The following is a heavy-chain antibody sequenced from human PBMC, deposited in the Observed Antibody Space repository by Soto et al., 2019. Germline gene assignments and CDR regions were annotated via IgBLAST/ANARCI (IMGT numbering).Heavy chain of an antibody. V-gene: IGHV1-69*05. J-gene: IGHJ4*02. D-gene: IGHD1-26*01. CDR1: GGTFSSYA. CDR2: IIPIFGKA. CDR3: AGGVGATAATFDY. Sequence: ASVKVSCKASGGTFSSYAISWVRQAPGQGLEWMGGIIPIFGKANYAQKFQGRVTITTDESASTAYTELSRLRSEDTAVYYCAGGVGATAATFDYWGQGTLVTVSS.